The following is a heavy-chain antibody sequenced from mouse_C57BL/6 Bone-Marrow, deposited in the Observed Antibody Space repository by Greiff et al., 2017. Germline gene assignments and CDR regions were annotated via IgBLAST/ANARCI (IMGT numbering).Heavy chain of an antibody. Sequence: VKLMESGPGLVQPSQSLSITCTVSGFSLTSYGVHWVRQSPGQGLEWLGVIWRGGSTDYNAAFMSRLSITKDNSKSQVFFQMNSLQADDTAIYYCAKNYYGPNWYLDVWGTGTTVTVSS. J-gene: IGHJ1*03. CDR1: GFSLTSYG. CDR2: IWRGGST. V-gene: IGHV2-5*01. D-gene: IGHD1-1*01. CDR3: AKNYYGPNWYLDV.